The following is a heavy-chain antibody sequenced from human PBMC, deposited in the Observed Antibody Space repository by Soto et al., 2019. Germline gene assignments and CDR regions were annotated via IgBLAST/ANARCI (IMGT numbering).Heavy chain of an antibody. Sequence: GGSLRLSCAASGFTFSSYAMSWVRQAPGKGLEWVSAISGSGGSTYYADSVKGRFTISRDNSKNTLYLQMNSLRAEDTAVYYCAKAKGCRVTIFGVVSYFDYWGQGTLVTVSS. CDR2: ISGSGGST. CDR1: GFTFSSYA. D-gene: IGHD3-3*01. V-gene: IGHV3-23*01. J-gene: IGHJ4*02. CDR3: AKAKGCRVTIFGVVSYFDY.